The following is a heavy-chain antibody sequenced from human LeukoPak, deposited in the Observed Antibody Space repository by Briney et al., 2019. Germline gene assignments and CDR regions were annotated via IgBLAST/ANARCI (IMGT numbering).Heavy chain of an antibody. Sequence: GGSLRLSCAASGFTFSSYSMNWVRQAPGKGLEWVSCISSSSSYIYYADSVKGRFTISRDNAKNSLYLQMNSLRAEDTAVYYCARGITGTYLSHTVGLGPWGQGTLVTVSS. CDR1: GFTFSSYS. J-gene: IGHJ5*02. D-gene: IGHD1-20*01. CDR2: ISSSSSYI. V-gene: IGHV3-21*01. CDR3: ARGITGTYLSHTVGLGP.